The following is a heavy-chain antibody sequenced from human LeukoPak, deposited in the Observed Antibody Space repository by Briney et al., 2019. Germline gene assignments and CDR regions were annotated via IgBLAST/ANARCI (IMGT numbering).Heavy chain of an antibody. V-gene: IGHV4-59*01. CDR3: ARVIGDTNSYFPPGFDY. CDR2: IYYTGSA. J-gene: IGHJ4*02. D-gene: IGHD2-8*01. CDR1: GGSISGSY. Sequence: PSESLSLTCTVSGGSISGSYWGWIRQPPGKGLEWIGNIYYTGSANYNRSLKSRVTISVDTSKNQFSLKLSSVTAVDTAVYYCARVIGDTNSYFPPGFDYWGQGTLVTVSS.